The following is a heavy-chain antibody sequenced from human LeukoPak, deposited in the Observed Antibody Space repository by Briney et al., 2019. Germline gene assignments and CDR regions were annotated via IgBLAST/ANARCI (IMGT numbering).Heavy chain of an antibody. Sequence: SETLSLTCAVSGGSISSNSYYWGWIRQPPGKGLEWIGSIYYSGSTYYNPSLKSRVTISVDTSKNQFSLKLSSVTAADTAVYYCAREKKLAAGVFDYWGQGTLVTVSS. CDR1: GGSISSNSYY. J-gene: IGHJ4*02. CDR3: AREKKLAAGVFDY. V-gene: IGHV4-39*07. D-gene: IGHD6-13*01. CDR2: IYYSGST.